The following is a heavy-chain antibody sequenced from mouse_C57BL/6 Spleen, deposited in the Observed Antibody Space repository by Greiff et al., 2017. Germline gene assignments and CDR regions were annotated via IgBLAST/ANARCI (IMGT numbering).Heavy chain of an antibody. CDR1: GFTFADDY. J-gene: IGHJ2*01. CDR3: ARALRDSFAH. Sequence: EVMLVESGGCLVQPGGSLSLSCAASGFTFADDYISWVRQPPGKSLGWLGFIRNKANGYTTEYRASVKGPFTISRDNSQSILYLQMNALSAEDSSIYYCARALRDSFAHCGPGPTLTASS. V-gene: IGHV7-3*01. CDR2: IRNKANGYTT.